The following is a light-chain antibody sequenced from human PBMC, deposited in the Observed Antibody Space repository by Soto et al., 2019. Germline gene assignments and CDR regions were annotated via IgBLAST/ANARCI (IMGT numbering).Light chain of an antibody. V-gene: IGLV1-44*01. Sequence: QSVLTQPHSASGTPGQRVIISCSGSSSNIGTSSVDWFQQLPGTAPKLLISTTNQRPSGVPERFSGSKSGTSASLAISGFQSEDEADYYWAAWDDSLNGHVFGTGTKVTVL. CDR3: AAWDDSLNGHV. CDR2: TTN. J-gene: IGLJ1*01. CDR1: SSNIGTSS.